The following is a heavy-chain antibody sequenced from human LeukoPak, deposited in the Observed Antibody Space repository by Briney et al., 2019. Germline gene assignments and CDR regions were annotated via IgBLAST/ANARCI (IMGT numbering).Heavy chain of an antibody. D-gene: IGHD3-22*01. CDR2: ISSSGSTK. Sequence: GGSLRLSCAASGFTFSSYEMNWVRQAPGKGLEWVSYISSSGSTKYYADSVKGRFTISRDNSKNTLYLQMNSLRAEDTAVYYCARDSSGYYPLEYFQHWGQGTLVTVSS. CDR3: ARDSSGYYPLEYFQH. CDR1: GFTFSSYE. J-gene: IGHJ1*01. V-gene: IGHV3-48*03.